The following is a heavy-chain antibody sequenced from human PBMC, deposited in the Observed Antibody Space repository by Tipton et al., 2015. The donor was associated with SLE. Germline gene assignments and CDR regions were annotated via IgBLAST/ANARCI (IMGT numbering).Heavy chain of an antibody. D-gene: IGHD3-3*01. J-gene: IGHJ3*02. CDR2: IYNSGST. CDR3: ARTQLRVSPNAFDI. Sequence: TLSLTCTVSGDSFSSGSSSWNWVRQPAGKGLEWIGLIYNSGSTHYNPSLKSRVTISLDTSKNQFSLKLSSVTAADTAVYYCARTQLRVSPNAFDIWGRGTMVTVSS. CDR1: GDSFSSGSSS. V-gene: IGHV4-61*02.